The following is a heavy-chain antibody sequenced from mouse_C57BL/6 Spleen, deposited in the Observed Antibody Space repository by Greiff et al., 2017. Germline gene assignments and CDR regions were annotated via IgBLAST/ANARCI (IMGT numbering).Heavy chain of an antibody. V-gene: IGHV1-80*01. CDR1: GYAFSSYW. D-gene: IGHD2-4*01. CDR2: IYPGDGDT. Sequence: QVQLKQSGAELVKPGASVKISCKASGYAFSSYWMNWVKQRPGKGLEWIGQIYPGDGDTNYNGKFKGKATLTADKSSSTAYMQLSSLTSEDSAVYFCARRGLYDYDVYYVDYWGQGTTLTVSS. CDR3: ARRGLYDYDVYYVDY. J-gene: IGHJ2*01.